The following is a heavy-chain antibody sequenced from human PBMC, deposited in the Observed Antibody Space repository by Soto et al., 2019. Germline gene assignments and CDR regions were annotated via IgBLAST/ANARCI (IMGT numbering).Heavy chain of an antibody. Sequence: GGSLRLSCAASGFTFGDYAMHWVRQAPGKGLEWVSLISWGGGSTYYADSVKGRFTISRDNSKNSLYLQMNSLRAEDTAVYYCAKSVDGCSGGSCYDAFDIWGQGTMVTVSS. J-gene: IGHJ3*02. D-gene: IGHD2-15*01. CDR2: ISWGGGST. V-gene: IGHV3-43D*03. CDR1: GFTFGDYA. CDR3: AKSVDGCSGGSCYDAFDI.